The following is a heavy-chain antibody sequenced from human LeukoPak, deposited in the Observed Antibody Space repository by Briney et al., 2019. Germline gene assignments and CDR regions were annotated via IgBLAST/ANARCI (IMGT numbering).Heavy chain of an antibody. J-gene: IGHJ4*02. CDR1: GFTFSSYS. CDR3: ARDRWFGELLEFDY. V-gene: IGHV3-21*01. D-gene: IGHD3-10*01. CDR2: ISSSSSYI. Sequence: GGSLRLSCAASGFTFSSYSMNWVRQAPGKGLEWVSSISSSSSYIYYADSVKGRFTIPRDNAKNSLYLQMNSLRAEDTAVYYCARDRWFGELLEFDYWGQGTLVTVSS.